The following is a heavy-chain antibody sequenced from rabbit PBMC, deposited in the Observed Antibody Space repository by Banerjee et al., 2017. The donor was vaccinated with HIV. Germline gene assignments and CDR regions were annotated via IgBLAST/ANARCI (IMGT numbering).Heavy chain of an antibody. D-gene: IGHD1-1*01. Sequence: QSLEESGGDLVKPGASLTLTCTASGFSFSSTYCMCWVRQAPEKGLEWIACICAGDGGSTHYASWAKGRFTISKTSSTTVTLQMTSLTAADTATYFCARYGISGDFNLWGPGTLVTVS. V-gene: IGHV1S40*01. J-gene: IGHJ4*01. CDR3: ARYGISGDFNL. CDR2: ICAGDGGST. CDR1: GFSFSSTYC.